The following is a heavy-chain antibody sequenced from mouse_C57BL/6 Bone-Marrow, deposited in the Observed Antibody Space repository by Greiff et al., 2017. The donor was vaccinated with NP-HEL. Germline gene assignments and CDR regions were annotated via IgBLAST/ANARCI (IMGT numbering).Heavy chain of an antibody. V-gene: IGHV1-80*01. CDR1: GYAFSSYW. CDR3: AREGPGTGIGYYYAMDY. D-gene: IGHD4-1*01. J-gene: IGHJ4*01. CDR2: IYPGDGDS. Sequence: VQLQQSGAELVKPGASVKISCKASGYAFSSYWMNWVKQRPGKGLEWIGQIYPGDGDSNYNGKFKGKAILTADKSSSTAYMQLSSLTSEDSAVYFCAREGPGTGIGYYYAMDYWGQGTSVTVSS.